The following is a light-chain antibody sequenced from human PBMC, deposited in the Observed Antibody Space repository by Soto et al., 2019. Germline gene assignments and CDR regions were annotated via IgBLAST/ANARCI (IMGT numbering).Light chain of an antibody. V-gene: IGLV2-14*01. CDR1: SGDIGGYNY. Sequence: QSVLTQPRSVSGSPGQSVTISCTGASGDIGGYNYVSWYQQHPGKAPKLMIYEVSNRPSGVSNRFSGSKSGNTASLTISGLQADDEADYYCNSYTSSSTLVVGGGTKLTVL. CDR3: NSYTSSSTLV. CDR2: EVS. J-gene: IGLJ3*02.